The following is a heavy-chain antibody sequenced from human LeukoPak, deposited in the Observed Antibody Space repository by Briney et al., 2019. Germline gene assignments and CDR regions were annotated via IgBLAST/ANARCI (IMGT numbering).Heavy chain of an antibody. CDR2: FDPEDGET. D-gene: IGHD6-13*01. Sequence: ASVKVSCKVSGYTLTELSMHWVRQAPGKGLEWMGGFDPEDGETIYAQKFQGRVTMTEDTSTDTAYMELSSLRSEDTAVYYCATAKIRSRLAAAGPYYYYGMDVWGQGTTVTVSS. J-gene: IGHJ6*02. CDR3: ATAKIRSRLAAAGPYYYYGMDV. V-gene: IGHV1-24*01. CDR1: GYTLTELS.